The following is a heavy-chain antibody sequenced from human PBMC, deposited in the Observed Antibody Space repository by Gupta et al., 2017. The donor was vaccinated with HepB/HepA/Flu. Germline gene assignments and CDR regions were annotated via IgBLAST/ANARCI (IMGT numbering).Heavy chain of an antibody. CDR1: GFTFDDYA. Sequence: EVQLVESGGGLVQPGRSLRLSCAASGFTFDDYAMHWVRQAPGKGLAWVSGISWNSGSIGYADSVKGRFTISRDNAKNSLYLQMNSLRAEDTTLYYCATAIVVVPAAKHQYYYYYGMDVWGQGTTVTVSS. D-gene: IGHD2-2*01. J-gene: IGHJ6*02. V-gene: IGHV3-9*01. CDR3: ATAIVVVPAAKHQYYYYYGMDV. CDR2: ISWNSGSI.